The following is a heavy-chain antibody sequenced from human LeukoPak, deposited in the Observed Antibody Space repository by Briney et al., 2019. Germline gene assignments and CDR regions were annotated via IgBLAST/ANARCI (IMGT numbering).Heavy chain of an antibody. CDR3: ARQNTPHGNFDY. D-gene: IGHD1-26*01. Sequence: GGSLRLSCAASGFTFSSYDMHWVRQATGKGLEWGSAIGVAANTFYSGSVKGRFTISRENAKNSLYLLMTSLRAEDTAVYYCARQNTPHGNFDYWGQGILVTVSS. CDR1: GFTFSSYD. V-gene: IGHV3-13*01. CDR2: IGVAANT. J-gene: IGHJ4*02.